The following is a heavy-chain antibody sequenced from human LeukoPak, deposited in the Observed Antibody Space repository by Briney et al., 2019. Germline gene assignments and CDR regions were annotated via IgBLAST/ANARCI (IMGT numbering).Heavy chain of an antibody. Sequence: SETLSLTCTVSSGSISSHYWSWIRQPPGKGLVWIGYIFYSGSTNYNPSLKSRVTISVDTSKNQFSLKLSSVTAADTAVYYCARTKVTNYGMDVWGQGTTVTVSS. CDR2: IFYSGST. CDR1: SGSISSHY. V-gene: IGHV4-59*11. D-gene: IGHD4-17*01. CDR3: ARTKVTNYGMDV. J-gene: IGHJ6*02.